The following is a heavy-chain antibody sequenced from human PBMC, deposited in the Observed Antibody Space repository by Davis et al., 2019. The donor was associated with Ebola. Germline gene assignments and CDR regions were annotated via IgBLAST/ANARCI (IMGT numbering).Heavy chain of an antibody. Sequence: GESLKISCAASRFTFSSYWMTWVRQAPGKGLEWVANINQDGSEKSYVDSVKGRFTISRDNAKNSLYLQMNSLRAEDTAVYFCARNRYMDYWGQGTLVTVSS. D-gene: IGHD5-18*01. CDR1: RFTFSSYW. V-gene: IGHV3-7*03. J-gene: IGHJ4*02. CDR2: INQDGSEK. CDR3: ARNRYMDY.